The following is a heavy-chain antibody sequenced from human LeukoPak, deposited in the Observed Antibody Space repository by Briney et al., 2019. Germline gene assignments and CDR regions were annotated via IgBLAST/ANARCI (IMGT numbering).Heavy chain of an antibody. CDR2: IYPGDSDT. CDR3: ARLGITGTTDYFDY. CDR1: GYSFTNYW. Sequence: GESLKISCEGSGYSFTNYWIGWVRQMPGKGLEWMGIIYPGDSDTRYSPPFQGQVTFSADKSISIAYLQWSSLKASDTAMYYCARLGITGTTDYFDYWGQGTLVTVSS. V-gene: IGHV5-51*01. J-gene: IGHJ4*02. D-gene: IGHD1-7*01.